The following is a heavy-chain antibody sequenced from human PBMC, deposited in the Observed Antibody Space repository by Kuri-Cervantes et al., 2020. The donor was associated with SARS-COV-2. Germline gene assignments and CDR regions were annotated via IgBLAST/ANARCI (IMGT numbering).Heavy chain of an antibody. Sequence: GESLKISCAASGFTFSSYAMSWVRQAPGKGLEWVSSISSSSSYIYYADSVKGRFTISRDNAKNSLYLQMNSLRAEDTAVYYCARDPGDWNYGTGDRFDPWGQGTLVTVSS. CDR1: GFTFSSYA. V-gene: IGHV3-21*01. CDR2: ISSSSSYI. CDR3: ARDPGDWNYGTGDRFDP. D-gene: IGHD1-7*01. J-gene: IGHJ5*02.